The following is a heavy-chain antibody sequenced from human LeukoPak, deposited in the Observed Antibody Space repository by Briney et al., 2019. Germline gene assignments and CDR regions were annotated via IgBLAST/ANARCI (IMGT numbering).Heavy chain of an antibody. CDR2: IWYDGSNK. Sequence: PGGSQRLSCAASGFTFSSYGMHWVRQAPGEGLEWVGVIWYDGSNKYYEDSVKGRFTIFGDNSKNTLYLQMNGLRAQNTAVYYCAKGYYDSSGYALYADAFDIWGQGTMVTVSS. CDR1: GFTFSSYG. V-gene: IGHV3-33*06. J-gene: IGHJ3*02. CDR3: AKGYYDSSGYALYADAFDI. D-gene: IGHD3-22*01.